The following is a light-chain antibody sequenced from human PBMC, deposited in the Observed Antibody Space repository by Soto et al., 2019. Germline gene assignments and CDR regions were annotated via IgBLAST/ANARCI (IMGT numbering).Light chain of an antibody. CDR3: SSYTSSTPDVV. V-gene: IGLV2-14*01. CDR1: SSDVGGYIY. J-gene: IGLJ2*01. CDR2: DVS. Sequence: QSALTQPASVSGSPGQSITISCTGTSSDVGGYIYVSWYQQHPGKAPKLMIYDVSNRPSGVSNRFSGSKSGNTASLTISGLQAEDEADYYCSSYTSSTPDVVFGGGTKLTVL.